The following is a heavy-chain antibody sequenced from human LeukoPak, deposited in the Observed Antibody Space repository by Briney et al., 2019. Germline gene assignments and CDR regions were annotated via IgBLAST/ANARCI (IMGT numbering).Heavy chain of an antibody. CDR3: ARDGPDSSGYYPLGT. Sequence: SETLSLTCTVSGGSISSYYWSWIRQPPGKGLEWIGYIYYSGSTNYNPSLKSRVTISVDTSKNQFSLKLSSVTAADTAVYYCARDGPDSSGYYPLGTWGQGTLVTVSS. J-gene: IGHJ5*02. V-gene: IGHV4-59*01. CDR2: IYYSGST. D-gene: IGHD3-22*01. CDR1: GGSISSYY.